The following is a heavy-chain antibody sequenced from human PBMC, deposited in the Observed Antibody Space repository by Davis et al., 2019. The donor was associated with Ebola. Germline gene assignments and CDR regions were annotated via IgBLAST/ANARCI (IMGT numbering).Heavy chain of an antibody. D-gene: IGHD6-6*01. CDR1: GFTFSSYW. CDR2: IKQDGSEK. V-gene: IGHV3-7*01. Sequence: PGGSLRLSCAASGFTFSSYWMSWVRQAPGKGLEWVANIKQDGSEKYYVDSVKGRFTISRDTAKNSLYLQMNSLRVEDTAVFYCARGSDSSSLDYWGQGTLVTVSS. J-gene: IGHJ4*02. CDR3: ARGSDSSSLDY.